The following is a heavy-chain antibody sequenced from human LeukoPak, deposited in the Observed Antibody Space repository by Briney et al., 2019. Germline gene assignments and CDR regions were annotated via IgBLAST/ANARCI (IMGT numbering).Heavy chain of an antibody. CDR3: ARAPNGSGFGRD. Sequence: GRSLRLSCAASGFTFSSYAMHWVRQAPGKGLEWVAVISYDGSNKYYADSVKGRFTISRDNSKNTLYLQMNSLRAEDTAAYYCARAPNGSGFGRDWGQGTLVTVSS. J-gene: IGHJ4*02. CDR2: ISYDGSNK. V-gene: IGHV3-30*01. CDR1: GFTFSSYA. D-gene: IGHD3-3*01.